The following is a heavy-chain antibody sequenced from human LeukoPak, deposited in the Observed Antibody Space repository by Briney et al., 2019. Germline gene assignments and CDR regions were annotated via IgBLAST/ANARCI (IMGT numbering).Heavy chain of an antibody. J-gene: IGHJ4*02. V-gene: IGHV3-66*01. D-gene: IGHD3-3*01. CDR2: IYSGGST. CDR3: AITLAGSGIRDGGAFDY. CDR1: GFTVSSNY. Sequence: GGSLRLSCEASGFTVSSNYMSWVRQAPGKGLEWVSVIYSGGSTYYADSVRGRFTISRDNSKNTLSLQMSRLRAEDTAADYCAITLAGSGIRDGGAFDYWGQGTLVTVSS.